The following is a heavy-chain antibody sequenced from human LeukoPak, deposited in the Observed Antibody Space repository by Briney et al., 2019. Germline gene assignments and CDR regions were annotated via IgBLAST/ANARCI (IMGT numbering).Heavy chain of an antibody. CDR1: GFTFSSYS. V-gene: IGHV3-21*01. Sequence: PGGSLRLSSAASGFTFSSYSMNWVRQAPGKGLEWVSSISSSSSYIYYADSVKGRFTISRDNAKNSLYLQINSLRAEDTAVYYCASPEYSYGFNDAFDIWGQGTMVTVSS. D-gene: IGHD5-18*01. CDR2: ISSSSSYI. CDR3: ASPEYSYGFNDAFDI. J-gene: IGHJ3*02.